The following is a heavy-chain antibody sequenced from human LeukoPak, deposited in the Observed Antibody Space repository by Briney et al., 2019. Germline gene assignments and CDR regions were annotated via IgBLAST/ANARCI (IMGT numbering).Heavy chain of an antibody. J-gene: IGHJ3*02. D-gene: IGHD3-3*01. CDR3: TTYDDFWSGTDI. CDR2: IKSKTDGGTT. CDR1: GFTFSNAW. V-gene: IGHV3-15*01. Sequence: GGSLRLSCAASGFTFSNAWMSWVRQAPGKGLEWVGRIKSKTDGGTTDYAAPVKGRFTISRDDSKNTLYLQMNSLKTEDTAVYYCTTYDDFWSGTDIWGQGTMVTVSS.